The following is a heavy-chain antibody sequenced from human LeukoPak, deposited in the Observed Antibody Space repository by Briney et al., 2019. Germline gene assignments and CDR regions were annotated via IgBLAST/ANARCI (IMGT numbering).Heavy chain of an antibody. D-gene: IGHD3-16*01. J-gene: IGHJ6*03. CDR3: AGRSEFGVLYYMDV. CDR2: ISGSSGTI. Sequence: PGGSLRLSCAASGFTFSTYSMNWVRQAPGKGLEWVSYISGSSGTIYYADSVKGRFTISRDNAKNSLYLQMNSLRAEDTAVYYCAGRSEFGVLYYMDVWGKGTTVTVSS. CDR1: GFTFSTYS. V-gene: IGHV3-48*01.